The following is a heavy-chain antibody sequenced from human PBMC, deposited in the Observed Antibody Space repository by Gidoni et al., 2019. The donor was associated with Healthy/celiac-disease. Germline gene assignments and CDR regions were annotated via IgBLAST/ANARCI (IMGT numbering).Heavy chain of an antibody. CDR2: INSDGSST. CDR1: GFTFSSYW. Sequence: EVQLVESGGGLVQPGGSLRLSCPASGFTFSSYWMHWVRQAPGKGRVWVSRINSDGSSTSYADSVKGRFTISRDNAKNTLYLQMNSLRAEDTAVYYCARDLKAMGWPNWGQGTLVTVSS. CDR3: ARDLKAMGWPN. J-gene: IGHJ4*02. V-gene: IGHV3-74*01. D-gene: IGHD5-18*01.